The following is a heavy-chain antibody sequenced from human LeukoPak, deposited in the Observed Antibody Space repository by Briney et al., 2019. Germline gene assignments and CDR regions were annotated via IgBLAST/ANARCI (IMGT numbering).Heavy chain of an antibody. CDR2: INTNTRNP. D-gene: IGHD6-19*01. V-gene: IGHV7-4-1*02. Sequence: ASVKVSCKASGYTFTSYAMNWVRQAPGQGLEWMGWINTNTRNPTYAQGFTGRFVFSLDTSVSTAYLQISSLKAEDTAVYYCARVYLKQWLFPYYYYGMDVWGQGTTVTVSS. CDR3: ARVYLKQWLFPYYYYGMDV. CDR1: GYTFTSYA. J-gene: IGHJ6*02.